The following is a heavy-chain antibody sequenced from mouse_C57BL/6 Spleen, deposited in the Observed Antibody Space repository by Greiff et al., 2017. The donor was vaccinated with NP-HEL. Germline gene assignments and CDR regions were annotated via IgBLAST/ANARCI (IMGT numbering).Heavy chain of an antibody. CDR3: ARAYGSRRDWFAY. D-gene: IGHD1-1*01. J-gene: IGHJ3*01. CDR1: GYAFTNYL. CDR2: INPGSGGT. V-gene: IGHV1-54*01. Sequence: VQLQQSGAELVRPGTSVKVSCKASGYAFTNYLIEWVKQRPGQGLEWIGVINPGSGGTNYNEKFKGKATLTADKSSSTAYMQLCSLTSEDSAVYFCARAYGSRRDWFAYWGQGTLVTVSA.